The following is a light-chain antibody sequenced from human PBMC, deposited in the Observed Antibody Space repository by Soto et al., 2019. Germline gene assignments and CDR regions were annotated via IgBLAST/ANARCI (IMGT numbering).Light chain of an antibody. J-gene: IGKJ2*01. V-gene: IGKV2-30*02. CDR2: RVS. Sequence: DVVMTQSPLSLPVNLGEPASISCSSTQSLVHSDGDTYLSWFHQRPGQAPRRLIFRVSKRDFGVPPRFIGSGSGTDFTLEITSVEAEDVGVYYCMQGTHWPPYTCGQGTRLEIK. CDR1: QSLVHSDGDTY. CDR3: MQGTHWPPYT.